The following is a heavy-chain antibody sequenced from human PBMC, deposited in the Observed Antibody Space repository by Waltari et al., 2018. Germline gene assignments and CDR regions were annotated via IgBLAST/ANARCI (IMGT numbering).Heavy chain of an antibody. J-gene: IGHJ4*02. CDR1: GYSIRRGYY. CDR3: ALRDDYGDYDF. V-gene: IGHV4-38-2*01. CDR2: IYHSGST. D-gene: IGHD4-17*01. Sequence: QVQLQESGPGLVKPSETLSLTCAVSGYSIRRGYYWGWIRQPPGKGLEWIGSIYHSGSTYYNPSLKSRVTISVDTSKNQFSLKLSSVTAADTAVYYCALRDDYGDYDFWGQGTLVTVSS.